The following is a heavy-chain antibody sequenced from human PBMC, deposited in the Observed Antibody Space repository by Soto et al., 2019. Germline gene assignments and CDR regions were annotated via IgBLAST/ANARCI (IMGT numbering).Heavy chain of an antibody. CDR1: GYTFTSYG. Sequence: QVQLVQSGAEVKKPGASVKVSCKASGYTFTSYGISWVRQAPGQGLEWMGWISAYNGNTNYAQKLQGRVTMTTDTSTSTAYMELRSLRADDTAVYYCAGGAMVRGVPIYAFDIWGQGTMVTVSS. CDR3: AGGAMVRGVPIYAFDI. D-gene: IGHD3-10*01. V-gene: IGHV1-18*01. J-gene: IGHJ3*02. CDR2: ISAYNGNT.